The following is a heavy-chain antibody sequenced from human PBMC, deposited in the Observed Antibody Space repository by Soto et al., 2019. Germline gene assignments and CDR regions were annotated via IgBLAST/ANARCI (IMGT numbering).Heavy chain of an antibody. CDR2: ISYDGSNK. CDR1: GFTFSSYG. V-gene: IGHV3-30*18. J-gene: IGHJ6*02. D-gene: IGHD1-7*01. CDR3: AKDGTDSYYYYGMDV. Sequence: GGSLRLSCAASGFTFSSYGMHWVRQAPGKGLEWVAVISYDGSNKYYADSVKGRFTISRDNSKNTLYLQMNSLRAEDTAVYYCAKDGTDSYYYYGMDVWGQGTTVTVSS.